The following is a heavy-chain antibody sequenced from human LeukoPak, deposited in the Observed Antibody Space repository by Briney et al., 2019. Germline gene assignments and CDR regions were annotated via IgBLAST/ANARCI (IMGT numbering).Heavy chain of an antibody. D-gene: IGHD2-15*01. Sequence: ASVKVSCTASGGTFSSYAISWVRQAPGQGLEWMGRIIPILGIANYAQKFQGRVTITADKSTSTAYMELSSLRSEDTAVYYCARVTRACSGGSCYPDYWGQGTLVTVSS. J-gene: IGHJ4*02. V-gene: IGHV1-69*04. CDR3: ARVTRACSGGSCYPDY. CDR1: GGTFSSYA. CDR2: IIPILGIA.